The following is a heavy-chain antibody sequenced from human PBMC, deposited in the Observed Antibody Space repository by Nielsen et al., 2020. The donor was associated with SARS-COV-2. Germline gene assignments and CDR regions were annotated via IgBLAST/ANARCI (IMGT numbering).Heavy chain of an antibody. CDR3: AREGSGWTFDY. CDR2: IKNDGSGT. D-gene: IGHD6-19*01. Sequence: GESLKISCAASGFTFDDYGMSWVRQAPGKGLEWVSRIKNDGSGTIYADSVEGRFTISRDNAKNTLYLQMNSLRAEDTAVYYCAREGSGWTFDYWGQGTLVTVSS. CDR1: GFTFDDYG. V-gene: IGHV3-74*01. J-gene: IGHJ4*02.